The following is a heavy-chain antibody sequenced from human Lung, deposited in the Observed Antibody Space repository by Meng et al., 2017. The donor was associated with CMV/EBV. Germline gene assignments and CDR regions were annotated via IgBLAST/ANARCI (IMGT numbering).Heavy chain of an antibody. CDR3: ARRDDLLGFDY. CDR2: IYYDDST. CDR1: GFTVSRNS. V-gene: IGHV3-53*01. J-gene: IGHJ4*02. Sequence: GGSXRLSCAISGFTVSRNSMSWVRQAPGKGLEWVSVIYYDDSTYYADSVKGRFTMSRDSSMNTVFLQMNSLRVEDTAVYYCARRDDLLGFDYWGQGTLVTVSS. D-gene: IGHD2-15*01.